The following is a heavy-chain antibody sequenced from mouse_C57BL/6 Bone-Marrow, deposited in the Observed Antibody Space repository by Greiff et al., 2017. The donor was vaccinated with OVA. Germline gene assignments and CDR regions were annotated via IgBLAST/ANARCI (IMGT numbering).Heavy chain of an antibody. CDR2: IYPGSGST. Sequence: QVQLQQPGAELVKPGASVKMSCKASGYTFTSYWITWVKQRPGQGLEWIGDIYPGSGSTNYNEKFKSKATLTVDISSSTAYMQLSSLTSEDSAVYYCARDSNYFYYFDYWGQGTTLTVSS. D-gene: IGHD2-5*01. CDR3: ARDSNYFYYFDY. J-gene: IGHJ2*01. V-gene: IGHV1-55*01. CDR1: GYTFTSYW.